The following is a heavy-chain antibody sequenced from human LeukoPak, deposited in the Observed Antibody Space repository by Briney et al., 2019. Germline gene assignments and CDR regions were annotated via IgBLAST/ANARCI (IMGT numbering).Heavy chain of an antibody. J-gene: IGHJ4*02. V-gene: IGHV3-74*01. Sequence: SGGSLRLSCAASGFTFSSYWMHWVRQAPGKGLVWVSRINSDGSATSYADSVKGRFTISRDNSQSTLYLQMNSLRAEDTAVYYCARARNNYDSSGYSALDYWGQGTLVTVSS. CDR2: INSDGSAT. D-gene: IGHD3-22*01. CDR3: ARARNNYDSSGYSALDY. CDR1: GFTFSSYW.